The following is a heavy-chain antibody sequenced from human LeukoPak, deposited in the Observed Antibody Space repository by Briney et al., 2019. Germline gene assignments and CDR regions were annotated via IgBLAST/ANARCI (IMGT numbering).Heavy chain of an antibody. CDR3: ARDPPEGLEPNFDY. J-gene: IGHJ4*02. D-gene: IGHD1-1*01. V-gene: IGHV4-39*02. Sequence: SETLSLTCSVSGVSVSGNNYYWGWIRQPPGKGLEWIGSIFSSGSTYYSPSLKSRVTISVDTSKNQFSLKLTSVTATDTAVYYCARDPPEGLEPNFDYWGQGTLVTVSS. CDR2: IFSSGST. CDR1: GVSVSGNNYY.